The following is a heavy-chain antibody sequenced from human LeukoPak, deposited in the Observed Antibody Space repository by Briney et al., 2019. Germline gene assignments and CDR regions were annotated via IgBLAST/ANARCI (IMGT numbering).Heavy chain of an antibody. J-gene: IGHJ4*02. CDR2: IYNSGST. Sequence: SETLSLTCNVSGVAISSSSYHWGWIRQPPGRGLEWVASIYNSGSTSYNPSLKSRVIISVDTSKKQLSLKLSSVTAADTAVYYCASHWNYFDRTGYPAYLIDYWGQGTLVSVSS. CDR1: GVAISSSSYH. D-gene: IGHD3-22*01. CDR3: ASHWNYFDRTGYPAYLIDY. V-gene: IGHV4-39*01.